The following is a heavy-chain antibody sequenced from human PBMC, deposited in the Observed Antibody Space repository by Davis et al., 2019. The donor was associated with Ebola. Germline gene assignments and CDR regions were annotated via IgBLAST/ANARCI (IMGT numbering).Heavy chain of an antibody. V-gene: IGHV3-66*04. CDR2: IYTGGRT. CDR3: ARHYVYDYYMGLDV. D-gene: IGHD5/OR15-5a*01. J-gene: IGHJ6*02. Sequence: GGSLRLSCAASGFRVSGPYMSWVRQAPGKGLEWVSVIYTGGRTYYTDSVKGRFTISRDNSKNTIYRQMNSLRAEDTAVYYCARHYVYDYYMGLDVWGQGTTVAVSS. CDR1: GFRVSGPY.